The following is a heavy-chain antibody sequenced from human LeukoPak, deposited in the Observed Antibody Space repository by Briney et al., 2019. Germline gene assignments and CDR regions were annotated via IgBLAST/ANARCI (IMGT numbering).Heavy chain of an antibody. CDR1: GFTFSSYS. D-gene: IGHD5-12*01. Sequence: PWGSLRLSCAASGFTFSSYSMNWVRQAPGKGLEWVSSIISSSSYIYYADSVKGRFTISRDNAKNSLYLQMNSLRAEDTAVYYCARDKGSGYDSDYYYGMDVWGQGTTVTVSS. CDR2: IISSSSYI. CDR3: ARDKGSGYDSDYYYGMDV. V-gene: IGHV3-21*01. J-gene: IGHJ6*02.